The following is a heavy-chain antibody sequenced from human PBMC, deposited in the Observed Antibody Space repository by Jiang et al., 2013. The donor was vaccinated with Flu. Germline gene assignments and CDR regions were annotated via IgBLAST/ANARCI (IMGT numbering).Heavy chain of an antibody. CDR3: ARRNGGYDF. J-gene: IGHJ4*02. CDR2: IGSSEGGRT. Sequence: VQLLESGGGLVQPGGSLTLSCAASGFAFSSYMMYWVRQAPGKGLETISEIGSSEGGRTYYTNSVEGRFTVSRDNSKNILYLEMGSLRPDDTATYYCARRNGGYDFWGQGTLVTVSP. V-gene: IGHV3-64*01. CDR1: GFAFSSYM. D-gene: IGHD1-26*01.